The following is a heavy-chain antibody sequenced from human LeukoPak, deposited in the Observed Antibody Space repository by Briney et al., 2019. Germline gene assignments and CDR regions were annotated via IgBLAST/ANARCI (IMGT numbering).Heavy chain of an antibody. CDR3: ANEDYYYYYMDV. CDR2: IYHSGST. V-gene: IGHV4-38-2*02. Sequence: SETLSLTCTVSGYSISSGYYWGWIRQPPGKGLEWTGSIYHSGSTYYNPSLKSRVTISVDTSKNQFSLKLSSVTAADTAVYYCANEDYYYYYMDVWGKGTTVTVSS. J-gene: IGHJ6*03. CDR1: GYSISSGYY. D-gene: IGHD1-1*01.